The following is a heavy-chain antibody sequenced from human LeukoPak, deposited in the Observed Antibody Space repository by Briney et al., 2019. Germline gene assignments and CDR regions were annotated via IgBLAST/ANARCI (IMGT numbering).Heavy chain of an antibody. CDR2: ISYDGSNK. CDR1: GFTFSSYA. J-gene: IGHJ3*02. CDR3: ASSTVTTERAFDI. V-gene: IGHV3-30*14. Sequence: GRSLRLSWAASGFTFSSYAMHWVRQAPGKGLEWVAVISYDGSNKYYADSVKGRFTISRDNSKNTLYLQMNSLRAEDTAVYYCASSTVTTERAFDIWGQGTMVTVSS. D-gene: IGHD4-17*01.